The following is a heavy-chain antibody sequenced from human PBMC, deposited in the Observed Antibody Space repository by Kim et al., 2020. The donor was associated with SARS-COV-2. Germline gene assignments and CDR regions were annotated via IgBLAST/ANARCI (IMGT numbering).Heavy chain of an antibody. CDR2: FDPEDVET. CDR3: ATVFAIFGVVYFDY. J-gene: IGHJ4*02. CDR1: GYTLTELS. Sequence: ASVKVSCKVSGYTLTELSMHWVRQAPGKGLEWMGGFDPEDVETIYAQKFQGRVTMTEDTSTDTAYMELSSLRSEDTAVYYCATVFAIFGVVYFDYWGQGTLVTVSS. D-gene: IGHD3-3*01. V-gene: IGHV1-24*01.